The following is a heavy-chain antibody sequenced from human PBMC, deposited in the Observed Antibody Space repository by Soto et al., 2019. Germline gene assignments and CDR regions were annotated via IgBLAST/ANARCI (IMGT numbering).Heavy chain of an antibody. V-gene: IGHV1-3*01. CDR3: ARDLQADY. J-gene: IGHJ4*02. CDR2: INAGNGNT. CDR1: GYRFTVYV. Sequence: ASGKVACEASGYRFTVYVMDVVGQVPGQRLEWMGWINAGNGNTKYSQKFQGRVTITRDTSAGTAYMELSSLRSEDTAVYYCARDLQADYWGQGTLVTVSS.